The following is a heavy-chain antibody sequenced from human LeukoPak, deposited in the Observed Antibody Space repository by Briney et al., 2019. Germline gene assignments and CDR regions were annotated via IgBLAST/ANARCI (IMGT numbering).Heavy chain of an antibody. CDR2: IKSKTDGGTT. J-gene: IGHJ4*02. D-gene: IGHD3-10*01. CDR1: EFTFSNAW. CDR3: TTLITYYYGSGRDY. V-gene: IGHV3-15*01. Sequence: GGSLRLSCAASEFTFSNAWMSWVRQAPGKGLEWVGRIKSKTDGGTTDYAAPVKGRFTSSRDDSKNTLYLQMNSLKTEDTAVYYCTTLITYYYGSGRDYWGQGTLVTVSS.